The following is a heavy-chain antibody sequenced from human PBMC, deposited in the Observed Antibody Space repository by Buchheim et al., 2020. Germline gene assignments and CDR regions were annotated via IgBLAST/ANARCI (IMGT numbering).Heavy chain of an antibody. CDR2: TMPLAGIT. V-gene: IGHV1-69*04. CDR1: EGTFGSDA. J-gene: IGHJ4*02. D-gene: IGHD2-15*01. CDR3: ARGFGGIARD. Sequence: QVHLVQSGADVKKVGSSVKVACKASEGTFGSDAISWVRQAPGQGLEWLGRTMPLAGITNYALKVQGRVTLTADKSTSTAFLELTNLRSDDSGTYYCARGFGGIARDWGQGTL.